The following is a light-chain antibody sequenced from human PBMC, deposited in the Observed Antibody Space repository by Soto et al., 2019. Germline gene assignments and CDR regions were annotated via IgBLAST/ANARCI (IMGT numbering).Light chain of an antibody. V-gene: IGKV1-33*01. CDR2: DAS. CDR1: QDIDNY. Sequence: DLQMTQSPSSLSASVGDRVTITCQASQDIDNYLNWYQQKPGKAPKLLIYDASTLETGVPSRFSGSGSGPDFTFTISSLQPEDIETYYCQQYDNLPLTFGGGNKVEIK. CDR3: QQYDNLPLT. J-gene: IGKJ4*01.